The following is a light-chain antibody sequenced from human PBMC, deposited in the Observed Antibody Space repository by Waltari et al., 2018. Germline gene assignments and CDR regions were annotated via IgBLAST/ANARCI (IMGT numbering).Light chain of an antibody. CDR2: DSS. Sequence: ETVLTQSPLTLSLYPGERPTFSCRASQSVGRSLACYQQKPAQAPRLIINDSSTSAACIPDRCSGSGSGTDFSLSISRLAPDDLAVYYYQHYVRLPVTFGQGTKVEFK. J-gene: IGKJ1*01. CDR1: QSVGRS. V-gene: IGKV3-20*01. CDR3: QHYVRLPVT.